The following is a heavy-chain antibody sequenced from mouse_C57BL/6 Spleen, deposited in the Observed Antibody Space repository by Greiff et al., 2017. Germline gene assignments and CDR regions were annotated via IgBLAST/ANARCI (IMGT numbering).Heavy chain of an antibody. CDR3: ARQLRLRLYAMDY. CDR2: INPNNGGT. V-gene: IGHV1-26*01. J-gene: IGHJ4*01. CDR1: GYTFTDYY. Sequence: EVQLQQSGPELVKPGASVKISCKASGYTFTDYYMNWVKQSHGKSLEWIGDINPNNGGTSYNQKFKGKATLTVDKSSSTAYMELRSLTSEDSAVYYCARQLRLRLYAMDYWGQGTSVTVSS. D-gene: IGHD3-2*02.